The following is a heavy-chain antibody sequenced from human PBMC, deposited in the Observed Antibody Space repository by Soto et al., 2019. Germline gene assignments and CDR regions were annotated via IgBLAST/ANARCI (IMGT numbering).Heavy chain of an antibody. CDR2: ISAKNGNT. CDR3: AREPPETPPDY. J-gene: IGHJ4*02. Sequence: GASVKVSCKTSGYTFSDYGISWVRQAPGQGLEWMGWISAKNGNTNFAQKFRGRVTMITDTSTNTVCMELRNLRLDDTAVYYCAREPPETPPDYWGQGTLVTVSS. CDR1: GYTFSDYG. V-gene: IGHV1-18*01.